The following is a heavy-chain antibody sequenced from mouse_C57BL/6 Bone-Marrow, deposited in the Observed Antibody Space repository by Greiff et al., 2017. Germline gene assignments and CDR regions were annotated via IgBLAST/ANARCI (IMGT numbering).Heavy chain of an antibody. CDR3: ARVRSLYDGYWYFEV. Sequence: QVQLLQSGPGLVQPSQSLSITCTVSGFSLTSYGVHWVSQSPGQGLEWLGVIWSGGSTDYNAAFISRLSISKDNSKGQVFLKMNSLQADETAIYYCARVRSLYDGYWYFEVWGTGTTVTVSS. J-gene: IGHJ1*03. CDR1: GFSLTSYG. D-gene: IGHD2-3*01. V-gene: IGHV2-2*01. CDR2: IWSGGST.